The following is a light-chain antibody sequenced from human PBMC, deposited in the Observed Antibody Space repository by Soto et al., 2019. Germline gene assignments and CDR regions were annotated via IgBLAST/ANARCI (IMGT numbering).Light chain of an antibody. CDR1: RDITDY. V-gene: IGKV1-27*01. Sequence: DIQMTQSPSSLSASVGDRVTITCRASRDITDYLAWYQQKPGRVPKLLIYAASTLQSGVPSRFTASVSGTDLTLTFSRLHPEDFATYYCQNYNSAPWTFGRGTKVEF. CDR2: AAS. J-gene: IGKJ1*01. CDR3: QNYNSAPWT.